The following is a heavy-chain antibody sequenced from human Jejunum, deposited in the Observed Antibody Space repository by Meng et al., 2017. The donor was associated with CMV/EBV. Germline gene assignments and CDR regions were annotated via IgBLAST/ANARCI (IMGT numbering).Heavy chain of an antibody. CDR3: ARDSASISDSTGHYHASGTFDM. V-gene: IGHV4-30-4*08. J-gene: IGHJ3*02. D-gene: IGHD3-9*01. Sequence: YYLTWIRQPPGKGLEWIGYSFYSGNSYYHPSLQSRAIISVDTSRNQFSLNLTSVTAADTAVYYCARDSASISDSTGHYHASGTFDMWGQGTLVTVSS. CDR1: YY. CDR2: SFYSGNS.